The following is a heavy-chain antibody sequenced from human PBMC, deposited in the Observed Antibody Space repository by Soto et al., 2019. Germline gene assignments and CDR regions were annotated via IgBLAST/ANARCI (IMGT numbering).Heavy chain of an antibody. CDR3: AKDISSSSWYGMDV. J-gene: IGHJ6*02. Sequence: EVQLVESGGGLVQPGRSLRLSCAASGFTFDDYAMHWVRQAPGKGLEWVSGISWNSGSIGYADSVKGRFTISRDNAKNSLYLQMNSLRAEDTALYYCAKDISSSSWYGMDVWGQGTTVTVSS. D-gene: IGHD6-13*01. V-gene: IGHV3-9*01. CDR1: GFTFDDYA. CDR2: ISWNSGSI.